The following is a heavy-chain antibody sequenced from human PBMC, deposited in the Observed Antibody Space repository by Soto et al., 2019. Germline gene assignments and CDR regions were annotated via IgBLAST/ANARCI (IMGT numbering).Heavy chain of an antibody. CDR3: ARGASSKGGQRERYYYYYGMDV. D-gene: IGHD6-25*01. CDR2: IIPIFGTA. J-gene: IGHJ6*02. CDR1: GGTFSSYA. V-gene: IGHV1-69*13. Sequence: GASVKVSCKASGGTFSSYAISWVRQAPGQGLEWMGGIIPIFGTANYAQKFQGRVTITADESTSTAYMELSSLRSEDTAVYYCARGASSKGGQRERYYYYYGMDVWGQGTTVTVSS.